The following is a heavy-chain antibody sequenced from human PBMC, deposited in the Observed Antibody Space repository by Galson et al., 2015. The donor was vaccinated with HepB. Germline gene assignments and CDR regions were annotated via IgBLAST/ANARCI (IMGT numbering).Heavy chain of an antibody. J-gene: IGHJ3*02. CDR2: IYYSGTI. CDR1: GGSISSSYNY. CDR3: ARHDGATRVGVAFDM. Sequence: SETLSLTCTVSGGSISSSYNYWDWLRQPPGKGLEWIASIYYSGTIHYNPSLKSRVTISADTSKNQFSLKLRSVTAADTAVYYCARHDGATRVGVAFDMWGQGTMVTVSS. V-gene: IGHV4-39*01. D-gene: IGHD5-12*01.